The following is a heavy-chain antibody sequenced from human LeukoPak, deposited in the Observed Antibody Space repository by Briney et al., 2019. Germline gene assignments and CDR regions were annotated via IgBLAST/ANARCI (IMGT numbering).Heavy chain of an antibody. V-gene: IGHV5-51*01. CDR1: GYSFTSYW. CDR2: IYPGDSDT. J-gene: IGHJ5*02. D-gene: IGHD5-18*01. CDR3: AISRGYSYGYNWFDP. Sequence: GESLKISCKGSGYSFTSYWIGWVRQMPGKGLEWMGIIYPGDSDTRYSPSFQGQVTISADKSISTAYLQWSSLKASDTAMYYCAISRGYSYGYNWFDPWGQGTLVTVSS.